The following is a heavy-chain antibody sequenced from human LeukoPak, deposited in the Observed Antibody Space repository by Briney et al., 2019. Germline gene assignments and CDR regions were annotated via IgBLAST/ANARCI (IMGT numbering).Heavy chain of an antibody. Sequence: GGSLRLSCAASGFTFIRFNMNWVRQAPGKGLEWVSAISSSGGSTYYADSVKGRFTISRDNSKNTLYMQMNSLRAEDTAVFYCAKDRVGTTKATSFDSWGQGTLVTVSS. D-gene: IGHD1-26*01. CDR2: ISSSGGST. V-gene: IGHV3-23*01. CDR3: AKDRVGTTKATSFDS. J-gene: IGHJ4*02. CDR1: GFTFIRFN.